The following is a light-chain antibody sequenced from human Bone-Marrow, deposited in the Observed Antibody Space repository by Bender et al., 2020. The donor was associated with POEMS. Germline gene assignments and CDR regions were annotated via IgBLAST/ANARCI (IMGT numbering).Light chain of an antibody. J-gene: IGLJ2*01. CDR2: QDI. CDR3: QAWDSYTGV. Sequence: SYELTQSPSLSVTPGQTATITGSGDKLGNKYASWYQKRPGQSPLLIIYQDIQRRSGINGRFSASNSGNTATLTISGTQPMDEADYYCQAWDSYTGVFGGGTKLTVL. CDR1: KLGNKY. V-gene: IGLV3-1*01.